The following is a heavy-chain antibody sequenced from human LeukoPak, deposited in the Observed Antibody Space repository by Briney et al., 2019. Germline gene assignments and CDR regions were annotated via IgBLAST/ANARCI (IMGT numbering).Heavy chain of an antibody. D-gene: IGHD3-22*01. V-gene: IGHV4-39*01. CDR1: GGSISSSSYY. CDR3: ARHKPYYHDSSGYYDY. J-gene: IGHJ4*02. Sequence: SETLSLTCTVSGGSISSSSYYWGWIRQPPGKGLEWVGSIYYSGSTYYNPSLKSRVTISVDTSKNQFSLKLSSVTAADTAVYYCARHKPYYHDSSGYYDYWGQGPLVPVSS. CDR2: IYYSGST.